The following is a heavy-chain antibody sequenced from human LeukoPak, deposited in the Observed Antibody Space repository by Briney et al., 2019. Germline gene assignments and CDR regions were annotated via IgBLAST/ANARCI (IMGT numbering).Heavy chain of an antibody. CDR3: AKDPPQPRSSWFDY. CDR1: GFTFSSYS. Sequence: GGSLRLSCAASGFTFSSYSMNWVRQAPGKGLEWVSSISSSSSYIYYADSVKGRFTISRDNAKNSLYLQMNSLRAEDTAVYYYAKDPPQPRSSWFDYWGQGTLVTVSS. J-gene: IGHJ4*02. CDR2: ISSSSSYI. D-gene: IGHD6-13*01. V-gene: IGHV3-21*01.